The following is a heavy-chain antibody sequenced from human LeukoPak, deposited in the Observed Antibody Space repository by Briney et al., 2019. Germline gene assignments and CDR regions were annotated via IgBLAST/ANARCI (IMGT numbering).Heavy chain of an antibody. CDR1: GFTFSSYA. D-gene: IGHD4-17*01. V-gene: IGHV3-23*01. CDR2: ISGSGGST. CDR3: AKDLSGDYMFDY. J-gene: IGHJ4*02. Sequence: GGSLRLSCAASGFTFSSYAMRWVRQAPGKGLEWVSAISGSGGSTYYADSVKGRFTISRDNSKNTLYLQMNSLRAEDTDVYYGAKDLSGDYMFDYWGQGTLVTVSS.